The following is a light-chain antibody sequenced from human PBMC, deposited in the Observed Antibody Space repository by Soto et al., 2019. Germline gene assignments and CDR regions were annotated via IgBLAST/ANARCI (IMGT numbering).Light chain of an antibody. CDR3: CSYAGSNTYV. J-gene: IGLJ1*01. CDR2: DVS. CDR1: SSDVGGYNY. V-gene: IGLV2-11*01. Sequence: QSALTQPRSVSGSPGQSVTISCIGTSSDVGGYNYASWYQQHPGKAPKLMIYDVSKRPSGVPDRFSGSKSGNTASLTISGLQAEDEADYYCCSYAGSNTYVFGTGTKLTVL.